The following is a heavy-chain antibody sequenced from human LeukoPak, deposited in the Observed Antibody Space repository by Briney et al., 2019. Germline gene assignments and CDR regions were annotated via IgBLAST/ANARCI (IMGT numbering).Heavy chain of an antibody. Sequence: ASVKVSCKASVYTFAIYCISWVRQAPGQGLEWMAWISPYDGDTNYAQNFEGRVTMTTETSTSTAYMELRSLRSDDTAIYYCARDYCTRGGDCYKEDLFDPWGQGTLVTVSS. J-gene: IGHJ5*02. CDR3: ARDYCTRGGDCYKEDLFDP. CDR1: VYTFAIYC. V-gene: IGHV1-18*01. CDR2: ISPYDGDT. D-gene: IGHD2-21*02.